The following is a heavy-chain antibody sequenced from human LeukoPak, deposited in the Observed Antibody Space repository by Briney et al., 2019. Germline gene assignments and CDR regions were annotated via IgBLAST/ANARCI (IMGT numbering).Heavy chain of an antibody. CDR2: ISYDGSNK. V-gene: IGHV3-30*04. CDR1: GFTFSSYA. CDR3: AKTSLPYYGSGSYFDP. Sequence: GGSLRLSCAASGFTFSSYAMHWVRQAPGKGLEWVAVISYDGSNKYSADSVKGRFTISRDNSKNTLYLQMNSLRAEDTAVYYCAKTSLPYYGSGSYFDPWGQGTLVTVSS. J-gene: IGHJ5*02. D-gene: IGHD3-10*01.